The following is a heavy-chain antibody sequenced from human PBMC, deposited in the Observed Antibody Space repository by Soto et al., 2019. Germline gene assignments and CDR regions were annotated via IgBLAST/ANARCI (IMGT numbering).Heavy chain of an antibody. Sequence: QVQLVQSGAEVKKPGASVKVSCKASGYTFTSYDINWVRQATGQGLEWMGWMIPNSGNTGYAQNFQGRVTMTRNTSRSTVYMEVSSMRSGHTAVYYCARHGWLVDCRFDPRGQGTLVTDSS. CDR1: GYTFTSYD. CDR2: MIPNSGNT. CDR3: ARHGWLVDCRFDP. V-gene: IGHV1-8*01. J-gene: IGHJ5*02. D-gene: IGHD6-19*01.